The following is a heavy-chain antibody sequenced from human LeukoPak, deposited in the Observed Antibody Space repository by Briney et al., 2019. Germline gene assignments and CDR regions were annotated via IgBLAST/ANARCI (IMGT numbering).Heavy chain of an antibody. Sequence: GASVKVSCKASGYTFSNYAMNWVRQAPGQGLEWMGWINTNTGNSTYAQGFTGRFVFSLDTSVSTAYLQISSLKAEDTAVYYCARDYYDSSASLCFDIWGQGTMVTVSS. CDR3: ARDYYDSSASLCFDI. CDR1: GYTFSNYA. D-gene: IGHD3-22*01. J-gene: IGHJ3*02. CDR2: INTNTGNS. V-gene: IGHV7-4-1*02.